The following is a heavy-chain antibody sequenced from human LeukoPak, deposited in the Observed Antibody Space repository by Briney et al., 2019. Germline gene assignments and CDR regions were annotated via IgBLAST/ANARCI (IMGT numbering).Heavy chain of an antibody. CDR2: INGGGYNT. CDR3: ARASGIYGSGWYFDY. D-gene: IGHD6-19*01. V-gene: IGHV3-23*01. Sequence: ESGGSLRLSCAASGFTFNNYVMSWVRQAPGKGLEWVSTINGGGYNTYYADSVKGRFTISRDNSKNTLSLQVNTLRAEDTAVYYCARASGIYGSGWYFDYWGQGTLVTVSS. J-gene: IGHJ4*02. CDR1: GFTFNNYV.